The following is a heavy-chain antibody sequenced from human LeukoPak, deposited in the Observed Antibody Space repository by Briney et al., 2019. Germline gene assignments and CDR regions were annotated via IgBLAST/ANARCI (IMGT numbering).Heavy chain of an antibody. CDR1: GFTFSSYS. CDR3: ARDPGAFPYFFDC. CDR2: ISSSSSTI. V-gene: IGHV3-48*01. D-gene: IGHD4/OR15-4a*01. Sequence: GGSLRLSCAASGFTFSSYSMNWVRQAPGKGLEWVSYISSSSSTIYYADSVRGRFTISRDNSKNTLYLQMNSLRVEDTAVYFCARDPGAFPYFFDCWGQGTLVTVSS. J-gene: IGHJ4*02.